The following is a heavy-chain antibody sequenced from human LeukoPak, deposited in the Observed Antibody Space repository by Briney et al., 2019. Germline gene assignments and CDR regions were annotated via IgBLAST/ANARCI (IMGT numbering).Heavy chain of an antibody. CDR2: IKQDGSEK. CDR1: GFTFSSYW. CDR3: ARVRRYSSGYERYFDY. D-gene: IGHD5-12*01. Sequence: GGSLRLSCAASGFTFSSYWMSWVRQAPGKGLEWVANIKQDGSEKYYVDSVKGRFTISRDNAKNSLYLQVNSLRAEDTAVYYCARVRRYSSGYERYFDYWGQGTLVTVSS. V-gene: IGHV3-7*01. J-gene: IGHJ4*02.